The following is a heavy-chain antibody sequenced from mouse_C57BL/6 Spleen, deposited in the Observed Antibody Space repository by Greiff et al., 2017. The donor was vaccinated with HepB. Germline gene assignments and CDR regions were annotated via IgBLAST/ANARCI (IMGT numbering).Heavy chain of an antibody. J-gene: IGHJ4*01. Sequence: QVQLQQSGAELVKPGASVKISCKASGYAFSSYWMNWVKQRPGKGLEWIGQIYPGDGDTNYNGQFKGKATLTADKSSSTAYMQLSSLTSEDSAVYFCARSGVVATDYAMDYWGQGTSVTVSS. CDR2: IYPGDGDT. CDR3: ARSGVVATDYAMDY. V-gene: IGHV1-80*01. CDR1: GYAFSSYW. D-gene: IGHD1-1*01.